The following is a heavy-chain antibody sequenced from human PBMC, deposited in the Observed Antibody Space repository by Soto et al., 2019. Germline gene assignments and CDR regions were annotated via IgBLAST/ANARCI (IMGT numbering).Heavy chain of an antibody. V-gene: IGHV3-7*01. CDR3: ARDVYDILTGSELYYFDY. J-gene: IGHJ4*02. CDR1: GFTFSSYW. CDR2: IKQDGSEK. Sequence: EVQLVESGGGLVQPGGSLRLSCAASGFTFSSYWMSWVRQAPGKGLEWVANIKQDGSEKYYVDSVKGRFTISRDNAKNSLYLQMNSLRAEDTAVYYCARDVYDILTGSELYYFDYWGQGTLVTVSS. D-gene: IGHD3-9*01.